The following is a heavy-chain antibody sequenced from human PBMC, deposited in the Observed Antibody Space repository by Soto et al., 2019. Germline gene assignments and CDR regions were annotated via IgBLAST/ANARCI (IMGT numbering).Heavy chain of an antibody. Sequence: SETLSLTCTVSGGSTSSYYWSWIRQPPGKGLEWIGYIYYSGSTNYNPSLKSRVTISVDTSKNQFSLKLSSVTAADTAVYYCARGAYYDFWSGYTPALNYYYYYGMDVWGQGTTVTVSS. CDR2: IYYSGST. D-gene: IGHD3-3*01. CDR1: GGSTSSYY. CDR3: ARGAYYDFWSGYTPALNYYYYYGMDV. V-gene: IGHV4-59*01. J-gene: IGHJ6*02.